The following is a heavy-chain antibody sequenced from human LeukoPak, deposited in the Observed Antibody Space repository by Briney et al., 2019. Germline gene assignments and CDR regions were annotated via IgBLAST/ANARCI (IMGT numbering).Heavy chain of an antibody. V-gene: IGHV3-30*09. CDR1: GFTFSTYA. CDR3: AGYCVSTTCHLHY. D-gene: IGHD2-2*01. Sequence: GGSLRLSCAASGFTFSTYAMHWVRQAPGKGLEWVAVISYDGSNKYYADSVRGRFAISRDNSKNTLYLQMDSLRADDTAVYYCAGYCVSTTCHLHYWGQGTLVTVSS. J-gene: IGHJ4*02. CDR2: ISYDGSNK.